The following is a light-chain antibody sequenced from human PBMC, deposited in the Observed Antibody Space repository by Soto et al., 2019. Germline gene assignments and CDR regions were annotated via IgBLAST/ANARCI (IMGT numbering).Light chain of an antibody. CDR2: WAS. CDR3: QQYYNTPLT. CDR1: HSVLYSSNNKNY. Sequence: DIVMTHSEDSLPVSQGESATINCKSIHSVLYSSNNKNYLTWYQQKPGQPPKLLIYWASTRESGVPDRFSGSGSGTDFTLTISNLQAEDVAVYYCQQYYNTPLTFGGGTKV. V-gene: IGKV4-1*01. J-gene: IGKJ4*01.